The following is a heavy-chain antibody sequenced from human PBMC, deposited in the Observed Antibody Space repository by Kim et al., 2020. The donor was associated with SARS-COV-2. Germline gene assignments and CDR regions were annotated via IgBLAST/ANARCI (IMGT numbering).Heavy chain of an antibody. CDR2: ISGSGGST. CDR1: GFTFSSYA. V-gene: IGHV3-23*01. Sequence: GGSLRLSCAASGFTFSSYAMSWVRQAPGKGLEWVSAISGSGGSTYYADSVKGRFTISRDNSKNTLYLQMNSLRDEDTAVYYCAKGPRSVVSYGFLADYYSYGMDVWCQGTTVTVSS. J-gene: IGHJ6*02. CDR3: AKGPRSVVSYGFLADYYSYGMDV. D-gene: IGHD5-18*01.